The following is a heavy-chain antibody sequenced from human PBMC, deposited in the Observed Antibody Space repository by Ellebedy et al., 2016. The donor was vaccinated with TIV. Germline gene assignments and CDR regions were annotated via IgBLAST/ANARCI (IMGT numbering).Heavy chain of an antibody. J-gene: IGHJ4*02. Sequence: SETLSLTCTVSGGSISSGGYYWSWIRQHPGKGLEWIGYIYYSGSTYYNPSLKRRVTISVDTSKNQFSLKLSSVTAADTAVYYCARGGRRWFSDYWGQGTLVTVSS. CDR3: ARGGRRWFSDY. CDR2: IYYSGST. D-gene: IGHD4-23*01. V-gene: IGHV4-31*03. CDR1: GGSISSGGYY.